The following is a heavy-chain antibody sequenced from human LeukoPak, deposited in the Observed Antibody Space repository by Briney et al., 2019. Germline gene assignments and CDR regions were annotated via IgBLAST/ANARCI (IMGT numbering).Heavy chain of an antibody. D-gene: IGHD6-13*01. J-gene: IGHJ5*02. CDR1: GGSISNYY. CDR3: ARAVAAGTSGWFDP. V-gene: IGHV4-59*08. Sequence: SETLSLTCTFSGGSISNYYWTWIRQPPGKGLEWIGYIYYSGSTNYNPALKSRLTMSVDTSKNQFSLKLSSLTAADTAVYYCARAVAAGTSGWFDPWGQGTLVTVSS. CDR2: IYYSGST.